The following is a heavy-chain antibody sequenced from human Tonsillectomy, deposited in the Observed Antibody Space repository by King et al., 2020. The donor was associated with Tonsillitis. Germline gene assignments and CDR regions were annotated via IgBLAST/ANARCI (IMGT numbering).Heavy chain of an antibody. J-gene: IGHJ4*02. CDR1: GFTSSSYN. CDR2: ISRDGNYI. CDR3: ARVSASWYEGGFDS. V-gene: IGHV3-21*01. D-gene: IGHD6-13*01. Sequence: QLVQSGGGLVKPGGSLRLSCAGSGFTSSSYNMNWVRQAPGKGLEWVSSISRDGNYIYYPDSMKGRFTISRDNAKNSLYLQMNSLRADDTAVYYCARVSASWYEGGFDSWGQGTLVTVSS.